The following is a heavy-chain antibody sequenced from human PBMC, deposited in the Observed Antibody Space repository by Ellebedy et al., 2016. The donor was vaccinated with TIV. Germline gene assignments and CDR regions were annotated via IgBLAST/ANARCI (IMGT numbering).Heavy chain of an antibody. V-gene: IGHV4-59*12. CDR1: DGSISNFH. D-gene: IGHD6-19*01. CDR3: ARKSSGNFFY. Sequence: MPSETLSLTCTVSDGSISNFHWSWIRQPPGKGLEWIGYIYFSGITNYNPSLKSRVTMSVDTSKNQFSLKLRSVTAADTAIYYCARKSSGNFFYWGQGILVTVSS. CDR2: IYFSGIT. J-gene: IGHJ4*02.